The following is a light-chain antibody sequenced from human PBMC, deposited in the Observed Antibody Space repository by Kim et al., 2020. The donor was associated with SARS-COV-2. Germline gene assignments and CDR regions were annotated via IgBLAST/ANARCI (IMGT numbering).Light chain of an antibody. V-gene: IGKV3-20*01. CDR2: GAS. CDR3: QQYGSSPR. Sequence: LSPGERATPSCRARQCVPSNSLAWYQQKPGQTPRLLSYGASSRAPGIPDRFSGSGSGTDFSLTISRLEPEDFAVYYCQQYGSSPRFGGGTKVDIK. CDR1: QCVPSNS. J-gene: IGKJ4*01.